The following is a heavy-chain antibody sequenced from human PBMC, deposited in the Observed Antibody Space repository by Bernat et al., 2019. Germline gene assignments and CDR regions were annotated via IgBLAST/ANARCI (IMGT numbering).Heavy chain of an antibody. CDR1: GFTVSSNY. Sequence: EVQLVESGGGLVQPGGSLRLSCAASGFTVSSNYMSWVRQAPGKGLEWVSVIYSGGSTYYADSVKGRFTISRDNSKNTLYLQMNSLRAEDTAVYYCARETWPTVTTEGHWLDPWGQGTLVTVSS. CDR2: IYSGGST. V-gene: IGHV3-66*01. D-gene: IGHD4-17*01. CDR3: ARETWPTVTTEGHWLDP. J-gene: IGHJ5*02.